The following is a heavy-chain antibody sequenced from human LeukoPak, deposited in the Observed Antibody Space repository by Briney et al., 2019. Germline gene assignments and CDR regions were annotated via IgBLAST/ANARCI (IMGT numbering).Heavy chain of an antibody. CDR2: ISDSGGTT. CDR3: AKRSGGLLRYFDY. CDR1: GFPFRNCA. V-gene: IGHV3-23*01. Sequence: PGGSLRLSCAASGFPFRNCAMTWVRQAPGRGLEWVSIISDSGGTTYYADSVKGRFTISIDNSKNTLYLQMNSLRAEDTAVYYCAKRSGGLLRYFDYWGQGTLVTVSS. D-gene: IGHD3-10*01. J-gene: IGHJ4*02.